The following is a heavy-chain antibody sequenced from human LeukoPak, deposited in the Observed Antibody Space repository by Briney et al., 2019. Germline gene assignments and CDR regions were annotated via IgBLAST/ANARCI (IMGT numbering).Heavy chain of an antibody. Sequence: AASVKVSCKASGGTFSSYAISWVRQAPGQGLEWMGGIIPIFGTANYAQKFQGRVTITADKSTSTAYMELSSLRSEDTAVYYCARERDLAAAGHYFDYWGQGTLVTVSS. D-gene: IGHD6-13*01. CDR2: IIPIFGTA. V-gene: IGHV1-69*06. CDR3: ARERDLAAAGHYFDY. CDR1: GGTFSSYA. J-gene: IGHJ4*02.